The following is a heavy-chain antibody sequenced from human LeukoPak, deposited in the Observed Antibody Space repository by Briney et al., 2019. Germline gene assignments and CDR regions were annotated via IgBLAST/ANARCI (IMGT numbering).Heavy chain of an antibody. V-gene: IGHV1-2*02. CDR3: ARDGSDSSGYYPGY. J-gene: IGHJ4*02. D-gene: IGHD3-22*01. CDR1: GYTFTGYY. CDR2: INPNSGGT. Sequence: ASVKVSCKASGYTFTGYYMHWMRQAPGQGLEWMGWINPNSGGTNYAQKFQGRVTMTRDTSISAAYMELSRLRSDDTAVYYCARDGSDSSGYYPGYWGQGTLVTVSS.